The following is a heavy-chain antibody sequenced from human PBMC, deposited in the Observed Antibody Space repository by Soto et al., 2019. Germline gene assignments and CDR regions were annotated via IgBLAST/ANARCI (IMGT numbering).Heavy chain of an antibody. Sequence: PGGSLRLSCAASGFTFSNYAMTWVRQAPGKGLEWVSTITSSGGSSYYTGSVEGRFTISRDNSKNTLYLHMSSLRAEDTAVFYCAKEVWGDFWSAHYYYGMDVWGQGTTVTVSS. D-gene: IGHD3-3*01. CDR3: AKEVWGDFWSAHYYYGMDV. V-gene: IGHV3-23*01. CDR2: ITSSGGSS. CDR1: GFTFSNYA. J-gene: IGHJ6*02.